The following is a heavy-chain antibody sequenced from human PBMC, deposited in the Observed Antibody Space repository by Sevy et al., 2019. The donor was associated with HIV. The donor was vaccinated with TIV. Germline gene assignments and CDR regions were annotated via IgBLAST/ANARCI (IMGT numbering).Heavy chain of an antibody. Sequence: GESLKISCAASGFTFSSYAMSWVRQAPGKGLEWVSAISGSGGSTYYADSVKGRFTISRDNSKNTLYLQMNSLRAEDTAVYYCANGLKGTLGIPDDAFDIWGQGTMVTVSS. CDR2: ISGSGGST. V-gene: IGHV3-23*01. D-gene: IGHD3-16*01. CDR1: GFTFSSYA. CDR3: ANGLKGTLGIPDDAFDI. J-gene: IGHJ3*02.